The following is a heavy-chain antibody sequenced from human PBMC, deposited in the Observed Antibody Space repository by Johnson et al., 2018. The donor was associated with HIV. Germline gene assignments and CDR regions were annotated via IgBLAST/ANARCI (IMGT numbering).Heavy chain of an antibody. V-gene: IGHV3-30*03. J-gene: IGHJ3*02. CDR1: GFTFSSHD. CDR3: ARGMSSGPWAGGDAFDI. CDR2: ISYDGSNK. Sequence: QMQLVESGGGVVQPGRSLRLSCGASGFTFSSHDMDWVRQAPGKGLEWVGSISYDGSNKYYADSVKGRFTISRDNSKNTLYLQMNSLSAEDTAVYYCARGMSSGPWAGGDAFDIWGQGTMVTVSS. D-gene: IGHD3-22*01.